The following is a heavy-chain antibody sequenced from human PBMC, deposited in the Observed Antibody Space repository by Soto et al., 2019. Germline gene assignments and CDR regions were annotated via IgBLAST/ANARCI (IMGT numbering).Heavy chain of an antibody. Sequence: QVTLKESGPTLVNPTQTLTLTCTFSGFSLTTSRVGVGWIRQPPGKALEWLALIFWDDDKLYNPSLKSRLTITKDTSRNQVVLTMTNMDPVDTATYYCSHSVLRFFDFWGQGALVTVSS. CDR3: SHSVLRFFDF. CDR1: GFSLTTSRVG. CDR2: IFWDDDK. V-gene: IGHV2-5*02. J-gene: IGHJ4*02. D-gene: IGHD3-3*01.